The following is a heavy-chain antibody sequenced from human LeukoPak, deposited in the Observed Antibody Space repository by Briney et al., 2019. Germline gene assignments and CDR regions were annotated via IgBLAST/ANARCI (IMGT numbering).Heavy chain of an antibody. Sequence: PGGSLRLSCAASGFTFSSYSMNWVRQAPGKGLEWVSDMSGSGGSPYYADSVKGRFTISRDNSKSMLYLQMNSLRAEDTAIYYCARDVSGTGGKDYWGQGTLVTVSS. V-gene: IGHV3-23*01. CDR1: GFTFSSYS. D-gene: IGHD1-1*01. CDR3: ARDVSGTGGKDY. J-gene: IGHJ4*02. CDR2: MSGSGGSP.